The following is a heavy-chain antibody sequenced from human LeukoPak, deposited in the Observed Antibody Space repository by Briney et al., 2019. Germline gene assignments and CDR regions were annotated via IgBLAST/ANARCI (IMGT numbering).Heavy chain of an antibody. D-gene: IGHD3-22*01. CDR3: ATTKYYYDSSGYYNDAFDI. CDR2: FDPEDGES. V-gene: IGHV1-24*01. CDR1: GSTLTELS. Sequence: ASVKVCRKVSGSTLTELSMHWVRQAPATGLEWMGGFDPEDGESIYAQKFQGRVTMTEDTSTDTDYIELSSLRSEDTAVYYCATTKYYYDSSGYYNDAFDIWGQGTMVTVSS. J-gene: IGHJ3*02.